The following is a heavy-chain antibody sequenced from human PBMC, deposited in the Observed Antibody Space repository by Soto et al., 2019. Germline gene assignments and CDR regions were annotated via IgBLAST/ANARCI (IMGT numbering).Heavy chain of an antibody. CDR2: IKSKTDGGTT. J-gene: IGHJ3*01. Sequence: WGALRVSCASSGFTFSNAWMIWVRQAPGKGLDWVGRIKSKTDGGTTDYAAPVKGRFTISRDDSKRTLYLQMNSLKTEDTAVYYCTTDQVAAAAGWGQGTMVTVSS. D-gene: IGHD6-13*01. V-gene: IGHV3-15*01. CDR3: TTDQVAAAAG. CDR1: GFTFSNAW.